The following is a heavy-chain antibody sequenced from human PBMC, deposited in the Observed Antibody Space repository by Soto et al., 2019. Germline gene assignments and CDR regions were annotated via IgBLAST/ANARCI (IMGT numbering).Heavy chain of an antibody. D-gene: IGHD1-26*01. Sequence: VASVKVSCKASGFTFTISAMHWVRQARGQRLEWIGWIVVGSGNTNYAQKFQERVTITRDMSTSTAYMELSSLRSEDTAVYYCAAGIGSSSSGIYYYYYGMDVWGQGTTVTVSS. V-gene: IGHV1-58*02. J-gene: IGHJ6*02. CDR1: GFTFTISA. CDR2: IVVGSGNT. CDR3: AAGIGSSSSGIYYYYYGMDV.